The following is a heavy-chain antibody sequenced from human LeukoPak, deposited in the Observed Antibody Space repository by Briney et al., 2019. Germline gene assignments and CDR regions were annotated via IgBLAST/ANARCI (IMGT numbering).Heavy chain of an antibody. V-gene: IGHV4-30-4*01. CDR2: IYYSGNT. CDR3: AREFSAHCGGDCYSYYFDY. Sequence: PSETLSLTCTVSGGSISSGDYYWSWIRQPPGKGLEWIGYIYYSGNTYYNPSLKSRVTISVDTSNNQFSLKLSSVTAADTAVYYCAREFSAHCGGDCYSYYFDYWGQGTLVTVSS. CDR1: GGSISSGDYY. J-gene: IGHJ4*02. D-gene: IGHD2-21*02.